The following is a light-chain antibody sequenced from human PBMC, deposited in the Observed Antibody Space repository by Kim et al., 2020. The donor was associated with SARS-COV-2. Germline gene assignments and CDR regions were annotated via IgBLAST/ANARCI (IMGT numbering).Light chain of an antibody. Sequence: DIQMTQSPSSLSASVGDRVTISCRASQIIRSYLNWYQQKPGKAPKVLIYHASNLQSGVPSRFSGSGSGTDFTLTISSLQPEDFATYYCQQSFTTPWTFGQGTKVDIK. V-gene: IGKV1-39*01. CDR2: HAS. J-gene: IGKJ1*01. CDR1: QIIRSY. CDR3: QQSFTTPWT.